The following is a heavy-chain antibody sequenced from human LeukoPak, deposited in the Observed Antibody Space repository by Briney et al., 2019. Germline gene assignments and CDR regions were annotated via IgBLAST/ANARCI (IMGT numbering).Heavy chain of an antibody. CDR3: AREGSGWYGHYFDY. V-gene: IGHV3-30-3*01. CDR1: GFTFSSYA. CDR2: ISYDGSNK. J-gene: IGHJ4*02. Sequence: GGSLRLSCAASGFTFSSYAMHWVRQAPGKGLEWVAVISYDGSNKYYTDSVKGRFTISRDNSKNTLYLQMNSLRAEDTAVYYCAREGSGWYGHYFDYWGQGTLVTVSS. D-gene: IGHD6-19*01.